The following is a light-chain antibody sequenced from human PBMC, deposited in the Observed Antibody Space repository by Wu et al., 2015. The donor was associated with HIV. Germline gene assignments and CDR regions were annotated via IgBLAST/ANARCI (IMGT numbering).Light chain of an antibody. V-gene: IGKV3-11*01. CDR3: QHRINWLFT. Sequence: EIVLTQSPATLSLSPGERATLSCRASQSVSSYLAWYQQKPGQAPRLLIYDASSRATGVPARFSGSASGTDFTLSISSLEPEDSAVYYCQHRINWLFTFGQGTQLEIK. CDR2: DAS. J-gene: IGKJ5*01. CDR1: QSVSSY.